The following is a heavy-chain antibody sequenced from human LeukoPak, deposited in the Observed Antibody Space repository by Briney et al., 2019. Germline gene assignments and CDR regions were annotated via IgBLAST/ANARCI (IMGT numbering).Heavy chain of an antibody. Sequence: PSETLSLTCTVSGGSISSYYWSWIRQPPGKGLEWIGYIYYSGSTNYNPSLKSRVTISVDTSKNQFSLKLSSVTAADTAVYYCARGPEVVTSYYFDYWGQGTLVTVSS. V-gene: IGHV4-59*12. J-gene: IGHJ4*02. D-gene: IGHD4-23*01. CDR2: IYYSGST. CDR1: GGSISSYY. CDR3: ARGPEVVTSYYFDY.